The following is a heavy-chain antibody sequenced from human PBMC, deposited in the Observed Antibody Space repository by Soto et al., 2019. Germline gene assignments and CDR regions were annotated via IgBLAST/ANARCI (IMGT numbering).Heavy chain of an antibody. CDR1: GYTFTSYD. Sequence: QVQLVQSGAEVKKPGASVKVSCKASGYTFTSYDINWVRQATGQGLEWMGWMNPNSGNTGYAQKFQGRVTMTRNTSISTAYMELSSLRSEDTAVYYCARGRYYDRSGQGNWFDPWGQGTLVTVSS. V-gene: IGHV1-8*01. J-gene: IGHJ5*02. CDR2: MNPNSGNT. CDR3: ARGRYYDRSGQGNWFDP. D-gene: IGHD3-22*01.